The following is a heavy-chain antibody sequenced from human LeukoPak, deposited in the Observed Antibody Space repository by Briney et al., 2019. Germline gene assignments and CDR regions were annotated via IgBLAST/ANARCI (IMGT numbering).Heavy chain of an antibody. CDR3: ARHSSSWYHPFDY. CDR2: MNPNSGNT. J-gene: IGHJ4*02. D-gene: IGHD6-13*01. CDR1: GYTFTSYD. Sequence: GASVKVSCKASGYTFTSYDINWVRQATGQGLEWMGWMNPNSGNTGYAQKFQGRVTMTRNTSISTAYMELSSLRSEDTAVYYCARHSSSWYHPFDYWGQGTLVTVSS. V-gene: IGHV1-8*01.